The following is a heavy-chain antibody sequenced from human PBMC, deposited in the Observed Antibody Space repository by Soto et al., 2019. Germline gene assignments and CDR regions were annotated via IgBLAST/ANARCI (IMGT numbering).Heavy chain of an antibody. J-gene: IGHJ4*02. Sequence: GGSLRLSCAASGSISTTTPLSWVRQAPGKGLEWVSTISGRGTNTYYADSVKGRFIISRDNLKNTVNLQMNGLGVEDTAIYYCATSFRYFDNWGQGTRVTVS. V-gene: IGHV3-23*01. CDR1: GSISTTTP. CDR3: ATSFRYFDN. CDR2: ISGRGTNT.